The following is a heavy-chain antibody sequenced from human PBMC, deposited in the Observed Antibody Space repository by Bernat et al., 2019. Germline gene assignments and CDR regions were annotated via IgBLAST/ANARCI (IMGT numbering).Heavy chain of an antibody. J-gene: IGHJ6*02. V-gene: IGHV3-30-3*01. CDR3: ARDGVIEAAYYGMDV. Sequence: VQLVESGGGLVQPGGSLRLSCAASGFTFSSYEMNWVRQAPGKGLEWVAVISYDGSNKYYADSVKGRFTISRDNSKNTLYLQMNSLRAEDTAVYYCARDGVIEAAYYGMDVWGQGTAVTVSS. CDR1: GFTFSSYE. CDR2: ISYDGSNK. D-gene: IGHD3-10*01.